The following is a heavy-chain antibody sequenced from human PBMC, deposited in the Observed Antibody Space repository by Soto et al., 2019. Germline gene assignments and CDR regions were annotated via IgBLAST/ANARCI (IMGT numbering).Heavy chain of an antibody. CDR1: GFTFSSYW. J-gene: IGHJ4*02. D-gene: IGHD6-6*01. CDR3: ARWSRGMTARLKLAPFDY. V-gene: IGHV3-7*05. Sequence: PGGSLRLSCAASGFTFSSYWMSWVRQAPGKGLEWVANIKQDGSEKYYVDSVKGRFTISRDNAKNSLYLQMNSLRAEDTAVYYCARWSRGMTARLKLAPFDYWGQGTLVTVSS. CDR2: IKQDGSEK.